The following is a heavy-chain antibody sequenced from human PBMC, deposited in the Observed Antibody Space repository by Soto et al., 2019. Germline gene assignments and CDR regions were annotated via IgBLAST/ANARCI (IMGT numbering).Heavy chain of an antibody. CDR1: GGSISSSNW. Sequence: SETLSLTCAVSGGSISSSNWWSWVRQPPGKGLEWIGEIYHSGSTNYNPSLKSRVTISVDKSKNQFSLKLSSVTAADTAVYYCARGPSGYYGSGNFFDYWGQGTLVTVSS. V-gene: IGHV4-4*02. CDR3: ARGPSGYYGSGNFFDY. J-gene: IGHJ4*02. CDR2: IYHSGST. D-gene: IGHD3-10*01.